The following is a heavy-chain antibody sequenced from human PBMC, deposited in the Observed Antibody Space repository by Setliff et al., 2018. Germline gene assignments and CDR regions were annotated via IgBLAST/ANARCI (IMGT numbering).Heavy chain of an antibody. Sequence: PSETLSLTCAVYGGSFSGYYWNWIRQAPGKGLEWIGEINHRGTTSYTPSLKGRVTISVDTSKNLFSLKLSSVTAADTAVYFCARGPRFDYESPTYRRRFDPWGRGIPVTVSS. CDR1: GGSFSGYY. CDR3: ARGPRFDYESPTYRRRFDP. J-gene: IGHJ5*02. D-gene: IGHD3-22*01. CDR2: INHRGTT. V-gene: IGHV4-34*01.